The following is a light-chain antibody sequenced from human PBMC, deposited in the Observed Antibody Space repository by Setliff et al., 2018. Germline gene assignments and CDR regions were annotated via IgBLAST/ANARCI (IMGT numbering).Light chain of an antibody. J-gene: IGLJ1*01. CDR2: DVN. V-gene: IGLV2-14*03. CDR1: FGAYGSAY. CDR3: APKTGPGTYA. Sequence: QSALTQPASVSGSPEQSITISCTGEFGAYGSAYVSWYQQHPDKAPKLIIYDVNNRPSGISHRFSGSNSANTASLTISGLQAEDEAEYFCAPKTGPGTYAFGTGTKV.